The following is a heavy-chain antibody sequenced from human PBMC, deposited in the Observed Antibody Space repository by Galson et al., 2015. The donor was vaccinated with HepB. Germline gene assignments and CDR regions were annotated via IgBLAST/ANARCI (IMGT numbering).Heavy chain of an antibody. J-gene: IGHJ3*02. CDR1: GFTFSSYA. V-gene: IGHV3-23*01. D-gene: IGHD2-21*01. CDR3: AKDGIVVFDAFDI. CDR2: ISGSGGST. Sequence: SLRLSCAASGFTFSSYAMSWVRQAPGKGLEWVSAISGSGGSTYYADSVKGRFTISRDNSKNTPYLQMNSLRAEDTAVYYCAKDGIVVFDAFDIWGQGTMVTVSS.